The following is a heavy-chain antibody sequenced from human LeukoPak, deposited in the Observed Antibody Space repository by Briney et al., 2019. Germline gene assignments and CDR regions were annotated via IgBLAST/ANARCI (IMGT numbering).Heavy chain of an antibody. Sequence: PSQTLSLTCIVSGDSISSGSYYWTWLRQPAGKGLEWIGRIHTSGNTNYSPSLKSRVTISRDTSKNQFSLRLTSVTAADTAVYYCVRDWNGDYFDYWGQRTVVTVSS. D-gene: IGHD1-1*01. V-gene: IGHV4-61*02. J-gene: IGHJ4*02. CDR1: GDSISSGSYY. CDR2: IHTSGNT. CDR3: VRDWNGDYFDY.